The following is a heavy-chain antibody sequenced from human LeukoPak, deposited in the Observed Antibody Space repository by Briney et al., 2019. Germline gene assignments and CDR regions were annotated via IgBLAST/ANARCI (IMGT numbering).Heavy chain of an antibody. Sequence: SETLSLTCTVSGGSISSGSYYWSWIRQPAGKGLEWIGRIYTSGSTNYNPSLKSRVTISVDTSKNQFSLKLSSVTAADTAVYYCARSAAAAGTGFDPWGQGTLVTVSS. CDR1: GGSISSGSYY. CDR3: ARSAAAAGTGFDP. V-gene: IGHV4-61*02. J-gene: IGHJ5*02. D-gene: IGHD6-13*01. CDR2: IYTSGST.